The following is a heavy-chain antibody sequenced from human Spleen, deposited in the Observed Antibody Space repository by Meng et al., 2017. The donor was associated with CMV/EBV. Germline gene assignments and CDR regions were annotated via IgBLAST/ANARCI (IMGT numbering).Heavy chain of an antibody. Sequence: GGSLRLSCAASGFTFSSYWMSWVRQAPGKGLEWVANIKQDGSEKYYVDSVKGRFTISRDNAKNSLYLQMNSLRAEDTAVYYCAKDVQGSGIPGGYGMDVWGQGTTVTVSS. CDR1: GFTFSSYW. D-gene: IGHD3-10*01. CDR3: AKDVQGSGIPGGYGMDV. J-gene: IGHJ6*02. V-gene: IGHV3-7*01. CDR2: IKQDGSEK.